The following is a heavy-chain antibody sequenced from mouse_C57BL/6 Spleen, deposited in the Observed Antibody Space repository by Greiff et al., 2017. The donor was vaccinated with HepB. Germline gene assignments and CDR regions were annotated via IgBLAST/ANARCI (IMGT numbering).Heavy chain of an antibody. D-gene: IGHD2-4*01. V-gene: IGHV1-26*01. J-gene: IGHJ1*03. CDR1: GYTFTDYY. CDR2: INPNNGGT. Sequence: EVQLQQSGPELVKPGASVKISCKASGYTFTDYYMNWVKQSHGKSLEWIGDINPNNGGTSYNQKFKGKATLTVDKSSSTAYMELRSLTSEDSAVYYCARRRLRVLGWYFDVWGTGTTVTVSS. CDR3: ARRRLRVLGWYFDV.